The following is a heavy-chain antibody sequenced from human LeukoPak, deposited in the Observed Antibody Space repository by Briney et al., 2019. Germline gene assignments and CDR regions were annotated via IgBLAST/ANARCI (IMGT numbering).Heavy chain of an antibody. D-gene: IGHD3-10*01. Sequence: NFQGRVITTKDTSTSTVYMELSSLRSEDTAVYYCARSVRGVAYYFDYWGQGTLVTVSS. V-gene: IGHV1-46*01. J-gene: IGHJ4*02. CDR3: ARSVRGVAYYFDY.